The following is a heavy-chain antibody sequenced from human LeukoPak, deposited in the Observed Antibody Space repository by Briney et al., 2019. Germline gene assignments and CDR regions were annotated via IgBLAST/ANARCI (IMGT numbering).Heavy chain of an antibody. Sequence: SGGSLTLSCAASRFTFSSYAMRWLRQAPGKGLEWVSAISGSGGSTYYADSVKGRFTISRDNSKNTLYLQMNSLRAEDTAVYYCAIMIREVATIPYWYFDLWGRGTLVTVSS. CDR2: ISGSGGST. CDR1: RFTFSSYA. CDR3: AIMIREVATIPYWYFDL. J-gene: IGHJ2*01. V-gene: IGHV3-23*01. D-gene: IGHD5-24*01.